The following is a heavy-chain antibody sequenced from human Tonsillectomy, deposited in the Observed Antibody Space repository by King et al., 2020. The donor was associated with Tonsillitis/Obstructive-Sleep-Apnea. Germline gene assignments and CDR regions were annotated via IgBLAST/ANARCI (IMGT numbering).Heavy chain of an antibody. J-gene: IGHJ5*02. CDR1: GGTFNSYA. CDR2: IIPILART. V-gene: IGHV1-69*09. Sequence: QLVQSGAEVKKPGSSVKVSCKASGGTFNSYAINWVRQAPGQGLEWMGRIIPILARTNYAQKLQGKITISADKSTSTAYMELSSLRSEDTAVYYCASAPVGAAIVGVVSDAGWFDPWGQGTLVTVSS. D-gene: IGHD3-3*01. CDR3: ASAPVGAAIVGVVSDAGWFDP.